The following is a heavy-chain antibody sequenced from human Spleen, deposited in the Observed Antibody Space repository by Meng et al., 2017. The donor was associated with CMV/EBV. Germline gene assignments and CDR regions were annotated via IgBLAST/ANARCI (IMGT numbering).Heavy chain of an antibody. V-gene: IGHV3-9*01. Sequence: GRSLRLSCAASGFTFDDYAMHWVRQAPGKGLEWVSGISSDSDTIGYADSVKGRFTISRDNARNSLYLQMNSLRAEDTAVYYCAKEYCSSASCYPSNFDYWGQGTLVTVS. J-gene: IGHJ4*02. CDR1: GFTFDDYA. CDR2: ISSDSDTI. CDR3: AKEYCSSASCYPSNFDY. D-gene: IGHD2-2*01.